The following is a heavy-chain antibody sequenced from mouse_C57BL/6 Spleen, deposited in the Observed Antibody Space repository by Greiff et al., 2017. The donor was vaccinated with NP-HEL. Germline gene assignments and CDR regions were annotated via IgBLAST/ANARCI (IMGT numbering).Heavy chain of an antibody. V-gene: IGHV1-39*01. CDR1: GYSFTDYN. J-gene: IGHJ3*01. CDR2: INPNYGTT. CDR3: ARYQWDSNYGSFAY. Sequence: EVHLVESGPELVKPGASVKISCKASGYSFTDYNMNWVKQSNGKSLEWIGVINPNYGTTSYNQKFKGKATLTVDQSSSTAYMQLNSLTSEDSAVYYCARYQWDSNYGSFAYWGQGTLVTVSA. D-gene: IGHD2-5*01.